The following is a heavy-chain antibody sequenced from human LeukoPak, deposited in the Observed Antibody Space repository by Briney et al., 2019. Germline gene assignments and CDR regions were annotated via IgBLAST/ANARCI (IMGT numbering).Heavy chain of an antibody. Sequence: AASGFTFSSYSMNWGRQAPEKGLEWVSSISSSSSYIYYADSVKGRFPISRDNAKTSLYLQMNSLSAEDTAVYYCARGHPDYGDYVSCFDFWGQGALVTVSS. J-gene: IGHJ4*02. V-gene: IGHV3-21*01. CDR3: ARGHPDYGDYVSCFDF. CDR1: GFTFSSYS. D-gene: IGHD4-17*01. CDR2: ISSSSSYI.